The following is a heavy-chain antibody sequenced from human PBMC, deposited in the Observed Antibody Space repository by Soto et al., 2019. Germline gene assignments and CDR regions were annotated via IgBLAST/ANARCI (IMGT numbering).Heavy chain of an antibody. CDR2: IDYSGNV. D-gene: IGHD1-1*01. V-gene: IGHV4-39*01. Sequence: QLQLQESGPGLVKPSETLSLTCNASGGSITSSGSAWGWIRQSPGKGLEWIGTIDYSGNVYYMPSLKSRITISVATSENQISLKLSSVTAADTAVYYCARHIHNQGFEYYFDSWGQGTRVTVSS. CDR1: GGSITSSGSA. J-gene: IGHJ4*02. CDR3: ARHIHNQGFEYYFDS.